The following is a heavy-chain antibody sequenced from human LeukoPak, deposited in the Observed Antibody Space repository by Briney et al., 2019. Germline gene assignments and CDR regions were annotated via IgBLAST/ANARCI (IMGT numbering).Heavy chain of an antibody. Sequence: SETLSLTCAVYGGSFSGYYWSWIRQPPGKGLEWIGEINYSGSTNYNPSLKSRVTISVDTSKNQFSLKLSSVTAADTAVYYCARLKIPSYYYGMDVWGKGTTVAVSS. V-gene: IGHV4-34*01. CDR2: INYSGST. CDR3: ARLKIPSYYYGMDV. CDR1: GGSFSGYY. D-gene: IGHD2-21*01. J-gene: IGHJ6*04.